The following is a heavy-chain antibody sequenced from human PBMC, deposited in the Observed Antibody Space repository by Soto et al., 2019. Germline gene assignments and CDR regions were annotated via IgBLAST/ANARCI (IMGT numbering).Heavy chain of an antibody. J-gene: IGHJ4*02. CDR1: GYTLTSYG. CDR2: ISFYSGKT. D-gene: IGHD3-3*01. Sequence: ASVKVSCKASGYTLTSYGISWVRQAPGQGLEWMGWISFYSGKTIYAQKLQGRVTMTTDTSTGTAHMELRSLRSDDTAVYYCARDNSGDFWSGYSHYYFDYWGQGALVTVS. V-gene: IGHV1-18*01. CDR3: ARDNSGDFWSGYSHYYFDY.